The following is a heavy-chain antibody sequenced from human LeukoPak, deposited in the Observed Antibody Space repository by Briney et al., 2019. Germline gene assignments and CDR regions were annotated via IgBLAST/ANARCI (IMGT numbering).Heavy chain of an antibody. J-gene: IGHJ6*03. D-gene: IGHD2-2*01. CDR3: ARGLGYCSSTSCYYYYYYMDV. CDR1: GGTFSSYA. Sequence: ASVKVSCKASGGTFSSYAISWVRQAPGQGLEWMGGIIPIFGTANYAQKFQGRVTITADKSTSTAYMELSSLRSEDTAVYYCARGLGYCSSTSCYYYYYYMDVWGKGTTVTVSS. V-gene: IGHV1-69*06. CDR2: IIPIFGTA.